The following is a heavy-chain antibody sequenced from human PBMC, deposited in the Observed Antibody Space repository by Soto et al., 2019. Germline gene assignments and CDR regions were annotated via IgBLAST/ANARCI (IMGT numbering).Heavy chain of an antibody. CDR2: INGDGSST. CDR3: ARGYYSGGSCSPGGMDV. V-gene: IGHV3-74*01. Sequence: EVQLVESGGGLVQPGGSLRLSCAASGFTFSTYWMHWVRQAPGKGLVWVSRINGDGSSTSYADSVKGRFTISRDNAKNTLYLQMNRLRAEDTAVYYGARGYYSGGSCSPGGMDVRGQVTTVTVSS. CDR1: GFTFSTYW. D-gene: IGHD2-15*01. J-gene: IGHJ6*02.